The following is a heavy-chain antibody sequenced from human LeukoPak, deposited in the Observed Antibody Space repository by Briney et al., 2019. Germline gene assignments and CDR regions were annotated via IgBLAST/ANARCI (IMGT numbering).Heavy chain of an antibody. CDR3: ARARYCSSTSCYIDY. V-gene: IGHV3-23*01. CDR2: ISGGGDSE. CDR1: RFTFNNYA. J-gene: IGHJ4*02. Sequence: GGSLSLSCTASRFTFNNYAVSWVRQAPGKGLEWVSGISGGGDSEYYADSVKGRFTISRDNAKNTLYLQMNSLRVEDTAVYYCARARYCSSTSCYIDYWGQGTLVTVSS. D-gene: IGHD2-2*02.